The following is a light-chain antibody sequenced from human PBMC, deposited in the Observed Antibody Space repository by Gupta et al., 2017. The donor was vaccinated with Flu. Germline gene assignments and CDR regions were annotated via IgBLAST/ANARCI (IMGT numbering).Light chain of an antibody. V-gene: IGKV3-20*01. CDR1: QTVSSSY. CDR2: GAS. Sequence: EIVLTQSPGTLSLSPGERAALSCWASQTVSSSYLAWYQQKPGQAPSLLIYGASSTATGLPDRFSGSGSGIRFTLTISVLAPEDFAVYYCQQYGSSPFTFGQGTRLEIK. CDR3: QQYGSSPFT. J-gene: IGKJ5*01.